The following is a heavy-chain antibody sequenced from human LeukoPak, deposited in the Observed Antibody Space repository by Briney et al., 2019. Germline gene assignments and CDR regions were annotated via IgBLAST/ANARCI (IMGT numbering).Heavy chain of an antibody. D-gene: IGHD2-8*01. J-gene: IGHJ4*02. V-gene: IGHV4-59*01. CDR1: GGSITTYY. CDR2: IYYTGST. Sequence: PSETLSITCNVSGGSITTYYWNWIRQSPGKGLEWIGYIYYTGSTSYNPSLKSRVTLSVDTARNQFSLKLTSVTAADTAVYYCARGGPGVTDRWGQGTLVTVFS. CDR3: ARGGPGVTDR.